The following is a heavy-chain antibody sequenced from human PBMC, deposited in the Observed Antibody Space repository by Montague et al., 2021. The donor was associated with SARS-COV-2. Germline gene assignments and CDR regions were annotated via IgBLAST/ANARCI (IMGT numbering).Heavy chain of an antibody. CDR2: IYYSGST. CDR3: ARVFPRWLQFDPYFDY. V-gene: IGHV4-39*07. Sequence: SETLSLTSTVSGGSISSSSYYWGWIRQPPGKGLEWIGSIYYSGSTYYNPSLKSRVTISVDTSKNQFSLKLSSVTAADTAVYYCARVFPRWLQFDPYFDYWGQGTLVTVSS. J-gene: IGHJ4*02. D-gene: IGHD5-24*01. CDR1: GGSISSSSYY.